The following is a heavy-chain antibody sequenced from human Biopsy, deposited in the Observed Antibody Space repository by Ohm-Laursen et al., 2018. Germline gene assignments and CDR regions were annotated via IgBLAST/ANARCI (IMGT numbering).Heavy chain of an antibody. CDR3: ARGGVDTAMVEN. V-gene: IGHV1-2*02. J-gene: IGHJ4*02. CDR1: GYTFTSFD. CDR2: INPNSGGT. D-gene: IGHD5-18*01. Sequence: ASVKVSCKASGYTFTSFDINWVRQATGQGLEWMGWINPNSGGTNYAQKFQGRVTMTRDTSISTAYMELSRLRSDDTAVYYCARGGVDTAMVENWGQGTLVTVSS.